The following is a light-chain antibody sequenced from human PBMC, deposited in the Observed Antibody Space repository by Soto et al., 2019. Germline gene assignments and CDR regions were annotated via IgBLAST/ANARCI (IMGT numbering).Light chain of an antibody. CDR2: LEGSGIY. Sequence: QSVLTQSSSASASRGSSVNLTCSLSSGHRSYIIAWHQQQPGKAPRYLMTLEGSGIYNKGSGVPDRFSGSSSGADRYLTISNLQFEAEADYYCETCDTDPHRVFGVWTKVTV. CDR3: ETCDTDPHRV. CDR1: SGHRSYI. J-gene: IGLJ2*01. V-gene: IGLV4-60*02.